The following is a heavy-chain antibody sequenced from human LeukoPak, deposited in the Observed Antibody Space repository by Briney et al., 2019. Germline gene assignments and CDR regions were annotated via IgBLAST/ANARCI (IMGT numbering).Heavy chain of an antibody. CDR2: INPNSCGT. CDR3: RGVLPGDAYSIGY. Sequence: ASVKVSCKTFGYTFTNYYIHWVGQAPGQGLEEMGWINPNSCGTDYAQKFQDRVTITTNPALITAYMVLSRLTSADAAVYYCRGVLPGDAYSIGYWGQGTLVTVSS. D-gene: IGHD3-16*01. V-gene: IGHV1-2*02. J-gene: IGHJ4*02. CDR1: GYTFTNYY.